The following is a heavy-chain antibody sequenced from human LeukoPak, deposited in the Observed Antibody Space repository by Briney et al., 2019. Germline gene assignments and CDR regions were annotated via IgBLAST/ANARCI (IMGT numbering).Heavy chain of an antibody. J-gene: IGHJ5*02. Sequence: ASVKVFCKASGYTFIGYYMHWVRQAPGQGLEWMGWISPNSGGTNYAQNFQGRVTMTRDTSVSTAYMELSSLRSDDTAVYYCARSNMATRRGDNWFEPWGQGTLVTVSS. CDR3: ARSNMATRRGDNWFEP. CDR2: ISPNSGGT. D-gene: IGHD6-6*01. V-gene: IGHV1-2*02. CDR1: GYTFIGYY.